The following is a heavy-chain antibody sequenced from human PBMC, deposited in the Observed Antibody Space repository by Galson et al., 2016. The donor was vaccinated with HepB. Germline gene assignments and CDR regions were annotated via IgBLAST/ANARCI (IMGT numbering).Heavy chain of an antibody. D-gene: IGHD4-23*01. J-gene: IGHJ4*02. Sequence: LSLTCAVSGDSISRDTWWSWVRQPPGKGLEWIGEIYHTGSTNYDPSVKNRVTISLDKSRNQFSLRLTSVTATDTAVYYCVGGRLASGWPYWGQGNLVRVSS. CDR3: VGGRLASGWPY. CDR1: GDSISRDTW. CDR2: IYHTGST. V-gene: IGHV4-4*02.